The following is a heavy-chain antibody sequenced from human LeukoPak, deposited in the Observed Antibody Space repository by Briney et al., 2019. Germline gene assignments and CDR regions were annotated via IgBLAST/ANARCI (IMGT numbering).Heavy chain of an antibody. J-gene: IGHJ4*02. Sequence: GGSLRLSCAASGFTYSRYAMSWVRQAPGKGLEWVSSISDNGAGTFYADSVKGRFTISRDNSKNTLYLQMNSLRAEDTAVYYCARDKTEGYYFDYWGQGTLVTVSS. V-gene: IGHV3-23*01. CDR2: ISDNGAGT. CDR3: ARDKTEGYYFDY. CDR1: GFTYSRYA. D-gene: IGHD1-14*01.